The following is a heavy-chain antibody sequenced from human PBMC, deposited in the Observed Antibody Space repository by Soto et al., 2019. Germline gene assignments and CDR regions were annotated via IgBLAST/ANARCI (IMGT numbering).Heavy chain of an antibody. Sequence: GESLKISCKGSGYSFTSYWISWVRQMPGKGLEWMGRIDPSDSYTNYSPSFQGHVTISADKSISTAYLQWSSLKASDTAMYYCARQEQQLYYYYYGMDVWGQGTTVTVSS. CDR2: IDPSDSYT. CDR1: GYSFTSYW. V-gene: IGHV5-10-1*01. D-gene: IGHD6-13*01. J-gene: IGHJ6*02. CDR3: ARQEQQLYYYYYGMDV.